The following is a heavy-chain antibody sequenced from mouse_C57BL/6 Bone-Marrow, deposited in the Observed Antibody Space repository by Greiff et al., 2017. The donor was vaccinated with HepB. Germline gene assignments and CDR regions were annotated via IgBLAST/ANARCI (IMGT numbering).Heavy chain of an antibody. CDR2: ISDGGSYT. V-gene: IGHV5-4*03. J-gene: IGHJ2*01. CDR1: GFTFSSYA. CDR3: ATYYYGSSFLFDY. D-gene: IGHD1-1*01. Sequence: EVKVVESGGGLVKPGGSLKLSCAASGFTFSSYAMSWVRQTPEKRLEWVATISDGGSYTYYPDNVKGRFTISRDNAKNNLYLQMSHLKSEDTAMYYCATYYYGSSFLFDYWGQGTTLTVSS.